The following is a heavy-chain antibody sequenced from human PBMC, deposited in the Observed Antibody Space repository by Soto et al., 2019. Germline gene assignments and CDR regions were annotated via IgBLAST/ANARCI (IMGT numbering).Heavy chain of an antibody. D-gene: IGHD3-3*01. V-gene: IGHV3-48*02. Sequence: QPGGSLRLSCGASGFIFSKYSMNWVRQAPGKGLEWLSYISSNSVTIYYADSVRGRFTIFRDNAKNSLYLQMNSLRDEDTAVYYCPVVRFGEYYYYYYGMGVWGQGTTVTVSS. CDR3: PVVRFGEYYYYYYGMGV. J-gene: IGHJ6*02. CDR2: ISSNSVTI. CDR1: GFIFSKYS.